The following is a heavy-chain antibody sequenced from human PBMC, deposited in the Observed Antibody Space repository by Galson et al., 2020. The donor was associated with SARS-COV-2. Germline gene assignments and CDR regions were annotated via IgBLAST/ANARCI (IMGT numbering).Heavy chain of an antibody. CDR2: IYYSGST. CDR1: GGSISSSSYY. D-gene: IGHD3-22*01. Sequence: GSLRLSCTVSGGSISSSSYYWGWIRQPPGKGLEWIGSIYYSGSTYYNPSLKSRVTISVDTSKNQFSLKLSSVTAADTAGYYCARHQSEYYYDSSGYYYSDYYYYGMDVWGQGTTVTVSS. V-gene: IGHV4-39*01. CDR3: ARHQSEYYYDSSGYYYSDYYYYGMDV. J-gene: IGHJ6*02.